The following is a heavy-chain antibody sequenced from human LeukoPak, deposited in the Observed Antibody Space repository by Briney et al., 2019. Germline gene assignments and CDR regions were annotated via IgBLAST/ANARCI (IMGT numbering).Heavy chain of an antibody. CDR1: GFTFSSYW. V-gene: IGHV3-74*01. Sequence: GGSLRLSCVASGFTFSSYWMHWVRQAPRKGLVWVSRINGDGRNINYADSVRGRFTISRDNAKNTLYLQMNSLRAEDTAVYYCAKDLSKYGSGSPIEFDPWGQGTLVTVSS. J-gene: IGHJ5*02. D-gene: IGHD3-10*01. CDR3: AKDLSKYGSGSPIEFDP. CDR2: INGDGRNI.